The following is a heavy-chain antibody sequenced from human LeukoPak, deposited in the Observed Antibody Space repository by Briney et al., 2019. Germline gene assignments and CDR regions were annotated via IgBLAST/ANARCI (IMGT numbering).Heavy chain of an antibody. Sequence: PGGSLRLSCAASGFTFSSHWMHWVRHAPGKGLVWVSRINTDGSSTTYADSVKGRFAVFRNSARNTLYLQMNSLRVEDTAVYYCAKSNWFDPWGQGTLVTVSS. CDR2: INTDGSST. CDR3: AKSNWFDP. V-gene: IGHV3-74*01. J-gene: IGHJ5*02. CDR1: GFTFSSHW.